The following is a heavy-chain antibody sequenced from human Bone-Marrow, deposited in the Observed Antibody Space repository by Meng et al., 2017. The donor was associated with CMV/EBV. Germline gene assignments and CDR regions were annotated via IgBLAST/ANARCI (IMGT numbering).Heavy chain of an antibody. D-gene: IGHD2-2*01. CDR3: ARDQLLYVDH. V-gene: IGHV3-74*01. CDR1: GFSFSRFW. J-gene: IGHJ4*02. CDR2: VNSDGNDT. Sequence: GGSLRLSCVASGFSFSRFWMHWVRQAPGKGLVWVSRVNSDGNDTPYADSVEDRFTISRDNAKNTLYLQMNSLRAEDTAVYYCARDQLLYVDHWGQGTLVTVSS.